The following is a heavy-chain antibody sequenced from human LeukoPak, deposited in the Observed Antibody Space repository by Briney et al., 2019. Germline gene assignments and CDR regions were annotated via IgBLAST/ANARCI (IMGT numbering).Heavy chain of an antibody. Sequence: PSETLSLTCTVSGGSISSGSYYWSWIRQPAGKGLEWIRRIYTSGSTNYNPSLKSRVTISVDTSKNQFSLKLSSVTAADTAVYYCARRIRPQPGDYFDYWGQGTLVTVSS. CDR2: IYTSGST. D-gene: IGHD2-2*01. CDR3: ARRIRPQPGDYFDY. V-gene: IGHV4-61*02. CDR1: GGSISSGSYY. J-gene: IGHJ4*02.